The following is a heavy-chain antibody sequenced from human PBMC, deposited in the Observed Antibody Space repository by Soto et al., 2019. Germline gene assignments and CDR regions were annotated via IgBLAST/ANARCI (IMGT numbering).Heavy chain of an antibody. D-gene: IGHD4-17*01. CDR2: IYYSGST. Sequence: SETLSLTCTVSGGSISSYYWSWIRQPPGKGLEWIGYIYYSGSTNYNPSLKSRVTISVDTSKNQFSLKLSSVTAADTAVYYCARDTEYGGQDGGWFDPWGQGTLVTVSS. CDR3: ARDTEYGGQDGGWFDP. V-gene: IGHV4-59*01. J-gene: IGHJ5*02. CDR1: GGSISSYY.